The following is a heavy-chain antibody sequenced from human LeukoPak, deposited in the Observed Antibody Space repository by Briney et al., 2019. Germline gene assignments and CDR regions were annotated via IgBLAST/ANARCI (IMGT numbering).Heavy chain of an antibody. V-gene: IGHV3-9*01. CDR2: ISWNSGSI. J-gene: IGHJ6*02. CDR1: GFTFDDYA. D-gene: IGHD3-10*01. CDR3: AKDTDGSGSYYSYGMDV. Sequence: GGSLRLSCAASGFTFDDYAMHWVRQAPGKGLEWVSGISWNSGSIGYADSVKGRFTISRDNAKNSLYLQMNRLRAEDTALYYCAKDTDGSGSYYSYGMDVWGQGTTVTVSS.